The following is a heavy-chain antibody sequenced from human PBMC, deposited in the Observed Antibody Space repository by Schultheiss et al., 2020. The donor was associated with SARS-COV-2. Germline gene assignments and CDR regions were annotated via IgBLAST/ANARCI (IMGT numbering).Heavy chain of an antibody. CDR2: IYSGGST. CDR3: ARDSQGDYYFDY. Sequence: GESLKISCAASGFTVSSNYMSWVRQAPGKGLEWVSVIYSGGSTYYADSVKGRFTISRDNAKNSLYLQMNSLRAEDTAVYYCARDSQGDYYFDYWGQGTLVTVSS. V-gene: IGHV3-53*01. J-gene: IGHJ4*02. CDR1: GFTVSSNY. D-gene: IGHD3-16*01.